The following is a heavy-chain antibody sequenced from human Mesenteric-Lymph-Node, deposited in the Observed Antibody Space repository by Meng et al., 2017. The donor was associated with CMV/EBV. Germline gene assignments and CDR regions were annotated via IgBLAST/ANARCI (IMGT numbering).Heavy chain of an antibody. CDR2: IKQDGSEK. Sequence: GESLKISCAASGFTFNNYWMSWVRQAPGKGLEWVANIKQDGSEKYYVDSVKGRFTISRDNAKNSLYLQMNSLRAEDTAVYYCARDRYYDFWSGHYYYYGMDVWGQGTTVTVSS. CDR3: ARDRYYDFWSGHYYYYGMDV. V-gene: IGHV3-7*01. J-gene: IGHJ6*02. D-gene: IGHD3-3*01. CDR1: GFTFNNYW.